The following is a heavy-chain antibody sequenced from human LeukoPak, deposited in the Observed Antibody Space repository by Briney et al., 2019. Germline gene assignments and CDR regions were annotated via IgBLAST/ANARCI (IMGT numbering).Heavy chain of an antibody. CDR2: ISGSGGST. CDR3: AARSGRAPIYFDY. D-gene: IGHD3-10*01. Sequence: GGSLRLSCAVSGFTLSSYGMSWVRQAPGKGLEWVSGISGSGGSTYYADSVKGRFTISRDNSKNTLYLQMNSLRAEDTAIYYCAARSGRAPIYFDYWGQGTLVTVSS. J-gene: IGHJ4*02. V-gene: IGHV3-23*01. CDR1: GFTLSSYG.